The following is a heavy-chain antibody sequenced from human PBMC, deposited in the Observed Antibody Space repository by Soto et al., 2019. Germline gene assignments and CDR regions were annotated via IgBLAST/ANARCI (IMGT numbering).Heavy chain of an antibody. CDR1: GYTFTSYA. Sequence: ASVKVSCKASGYTFTSYAMHWVRQAPGQRLEWMGWINAGNGNTKYSQKFQGRVTITRDTSASTAYMELSSLRSEDTVVYYCARGGRGWPSILFDYWGQGTLVTVSS. CDR2: INAGNGNT. D-gene: IGHD6-19*01. J-gene: IGHJ4*02. V-gene: IGHV1-3*01. CDR3: ARGGRGWPSILFDY.